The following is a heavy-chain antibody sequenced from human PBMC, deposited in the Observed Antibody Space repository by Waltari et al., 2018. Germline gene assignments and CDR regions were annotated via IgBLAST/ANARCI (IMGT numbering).Heavy chain of an antibody. V-gene: IGHV3-7*01. CDR2: IKQDGSEK. J-gene: IGHJ4*02. CDR1: GFTFSSYW. CDR3: ARDRGWLRSSFVFDY. D-gene: IGHD5-12*01. Sequence: EVQLVESGGGLVQPGGSLRLSCAASGFTFSSYWMSWVRQAPGKGLEWVANIKQDGSEKYYVYAVKGRFTISRDNAKNSRYLQMNSLRAEDTAVYYCARDRGWLRSSFVFDYWGQGTLVTVSS.